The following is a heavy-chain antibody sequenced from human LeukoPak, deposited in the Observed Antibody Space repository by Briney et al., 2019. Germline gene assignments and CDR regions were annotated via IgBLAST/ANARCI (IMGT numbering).Heavy chain of an antibody. V-gene: IGHV4-34*01. CDR2: INHSGST. CDR3: ARTDYDYVWGSYRRYFDY. CDR1: GGSFSGYY. Sequence: SETLSLTCAVYGGSFSGYYWSWIRQPPGKGLEWIGEINHSGSTNYNPSLKSRVTISVDTSKKQFSLKLSSVPAADTAVYYCARTDYDYVWGSYRRYFDYWGQGTLVTVSS. D-gene: IGHD3-16*02. J-gene: IGHJ4*02.